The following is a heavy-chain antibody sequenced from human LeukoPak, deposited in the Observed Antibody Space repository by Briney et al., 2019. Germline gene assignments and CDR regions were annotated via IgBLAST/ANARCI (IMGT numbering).Heavy chain of an antibody. CDR1: GGSISSGSYY. CDR2: IYTSGST. J-gene: IGHJ6*03. Sequence: SETLSLTCTVSGGSISSGSYYWSWIRQPAGKGLVWIGRIYTSGSTNYNPSLKSRVTISVDTFKNQFSLKLSSVTAADTAVYYCARAPSYDILTGYRDYYYYYYTDVWGKGTTITISS. D-gene: IGHD3-9*01. CDR3: ARAPSYDILTGYRDYYYYYYTDV. V-gene: IGHV4-61*02.